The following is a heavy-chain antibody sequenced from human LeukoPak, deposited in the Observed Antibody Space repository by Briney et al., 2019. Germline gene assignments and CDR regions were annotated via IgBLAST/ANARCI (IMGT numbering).Heavy chain of an antibody. D-gene: IGHD3-16*01. Sequence: SETLSLTCAVYGGSFSGFDWNWIRQPPGKGLEWIGDINHSGSTNYNPSLKSRVTISVDTSKNQFSLKLSSVTAADTAVYYCARGKGIMITFGGVRHWFDPWGQGTLVTVSS. J-gene: IGHJ5*02. CDR2: INHSGST. CDR3: ARGKGIMITFGGVRHWFDP. CDR1: GGSFSGFD. V-gene: IGHV4-34*01.